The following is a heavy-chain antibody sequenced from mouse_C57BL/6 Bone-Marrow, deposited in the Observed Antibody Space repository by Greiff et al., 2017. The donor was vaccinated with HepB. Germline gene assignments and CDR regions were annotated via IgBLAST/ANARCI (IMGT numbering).Heavy chain of an antibody. CDR2: IYPGSGST. J-gene: IGHJ2*01. V-gene: IGHV1-55*01. CDR1: GYTFTSYW. D-gene: IGHD1-1*01. CDR3: ARGTTVVATGDD. Sequence: QVQLQQPGAELVKPGASVKMSCKASGYTFTSYWITWVKQRPGQGLEWIGDIYPGSGSTNYNEKFKSKATLTVDTSSSTAYMQLSSLTSEDSAVYYCARGTTVVATGDDWGQGTTLTVSS.